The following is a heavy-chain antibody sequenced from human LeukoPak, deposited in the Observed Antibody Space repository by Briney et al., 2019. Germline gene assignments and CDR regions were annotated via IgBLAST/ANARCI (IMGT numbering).Heavy chain of an antibody. D-gene: IGHD3-10*01. CDR3: AFDYASGSYLGFDY. J-gene: IGHJ4*02. V-gene: IGHV3-23*01. Sequence: GGSLTLSCAASGFTFNSYAMTWVRQAPGKGLEWVSSITGSGGSTYYVDSERGRFTISRDNSKNTVSLQMNSLRAEDTAVHYCAFDYASGSYLGFDYWGQGTLVTVSS. CDR2: ITGSGGST. CDR1: GFTFNSYA.